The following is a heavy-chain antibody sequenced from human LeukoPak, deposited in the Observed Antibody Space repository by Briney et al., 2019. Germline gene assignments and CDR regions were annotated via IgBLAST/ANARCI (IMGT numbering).Heavy chain of an antibody. CDR3: AKEGSYYYDSSGYYLPVSAAGYFDY. V-gene: IGHV3-73*01. CDR2: IRSKANSYAT. D-gene: IGHD3-22*01. J-gene: IGHJ4*02. Sequence: GGSLRLSCAASGFTFSGSAMHWVRQASGKGLEWVGRIRSKANSYATAYAASVKGRFTISRDDSKNTAYLQMNSLKTEDTAVYYCAKEGSYYYDSSGYYLPVSAAGYFDYWGQGTLVTVSS. CDR1: GFTFSGSA.